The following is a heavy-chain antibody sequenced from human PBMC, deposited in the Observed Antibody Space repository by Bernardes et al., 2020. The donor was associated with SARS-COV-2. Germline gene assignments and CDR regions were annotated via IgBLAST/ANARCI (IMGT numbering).Heavy chain of an antibody. D-gene: IGHD2-2*01. CDR1: GFSVSSNY. CDR2: IFSGGRT. V-gene: IGHV3-66*02. CDR3: ARDDASVWPPIDY. J-gene: IGHJ4*02. Sequence: GGSLRLSCAASGFSVSSNYMYWVRQAPGKGLEWVSVIFSGGRTDYADSVKGRFTISRDNSKNTVYLQMVSLRGADTAIYYCARDDASVWPPIDYWGQGTLVTVSP.